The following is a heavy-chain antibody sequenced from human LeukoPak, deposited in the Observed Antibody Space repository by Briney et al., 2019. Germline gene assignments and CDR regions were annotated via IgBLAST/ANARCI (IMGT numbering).Heavy chain of an antibody. CDR2: ISSSGSTI. CDR3: PRTAAAGTWGLVGYYFDY. CDR1: GFTFSDYY. J-gene: IGHJ4*02. Sequence: GGSLRLSCAASGFTFSDYYMSWIRQAPGKGLEWVSYISSSGSTIYYADSVKGRFTISRDNAKNSLYLQMNSLRAEDTAVYYCPRTAAAGTWGLVGYYFDYWGQGTLVTVSS. D-gene: IGHD6-13*01. V-gene: IGHV3-11*01.